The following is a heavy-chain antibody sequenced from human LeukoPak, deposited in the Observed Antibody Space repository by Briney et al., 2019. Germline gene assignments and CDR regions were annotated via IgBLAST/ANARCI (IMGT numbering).Heavy chain of an antibody. CDR3: AKDLLGQWPTVFDY. V-gene: IGHV3-21*01. CDR2: ISSDSSYI. Sequence: GGSLRLSCAASGFNFNTYTMNWVRQAPGKGLEWVSSISSDSSYIYYADAVHGRFTVSRDNSKNTLYLQMNSLRAEDTAVYYCAKDLLGQWPTVFDYWGQGTLVTVSS. J-gene: IGHJ4*02. CDR1: GFNFNTYT. D-gene: IGHD6-19*01.